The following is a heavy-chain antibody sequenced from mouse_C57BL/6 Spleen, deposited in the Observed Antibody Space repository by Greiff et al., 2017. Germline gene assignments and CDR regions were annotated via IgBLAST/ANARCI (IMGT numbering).Heavy chain of an antibody. Sequence: EVQGVASGGGLVKPGGSLKLSCAASGFNFSDYGMHWVRQAPEKGLEWVAYISSGSSTIYYADTVKGRFTISRDNAKNTLFLQMTSLRSEDTAMYYCARTPFAYWGQGTLVTVSA. V-gene: IGHV5-17*01. CDR1: GFNFSDYG. J-gene: IGHJ3*01. CDR2: ISSGSSTI. CDR3: ARTPFAY.